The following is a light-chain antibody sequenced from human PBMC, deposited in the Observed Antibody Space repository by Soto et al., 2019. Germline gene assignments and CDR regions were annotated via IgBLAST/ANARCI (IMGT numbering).Light chain of an antibody. J-gene: IGLJ7*01. V-gene: IGLV2-14*01. CDR2: DVS. CDR1: SSDVGAYNY. Sequence: QSALTQPASVSGSPGQSITISCTGTSSDVGAYNYVSWYQQHPGKAPKVLIFDVSNRPSGVSNRFSGSKSANTASLTISGLQAEDEAEYFCFSYTTSSTAVFGGGTQLTVL. CDR3: FSYTTSSTAV.